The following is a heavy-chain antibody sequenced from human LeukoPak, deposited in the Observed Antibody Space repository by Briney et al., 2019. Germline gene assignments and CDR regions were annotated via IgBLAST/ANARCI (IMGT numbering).Heavy chain of an antibody. CDR1: GFTFSSYA. CDR2: ISGSGGST. Sequence: GGSLRLSCAASGFTFSSYAMSWVRQAPGKGLEWVSAISGSGGSTYYADSVKGRFTISRDNSKNTLYLQMNSLRAEDTAVYYCARGTAMVTMAFDIWGQGTMVTVSS. CDR3: ARGTAMVTMAFDI. V-gene: IGHV3-23*01. J-gene: IGHJ3*02. D-gene: IGHD5-18*01.